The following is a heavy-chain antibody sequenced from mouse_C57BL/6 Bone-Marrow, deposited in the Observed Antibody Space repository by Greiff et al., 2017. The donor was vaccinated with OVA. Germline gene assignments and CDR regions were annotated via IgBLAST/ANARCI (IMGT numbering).Heavy chain of an antibody. CDR1: GYTFTGYW. V-gene: IGHV1-9*01. CDR3: AREGYSDV. J-gene: IGHJ1*03. CDR2: ILPGSGST. Sequence: QVQLQQSGAELMKPGASVKLSCKASGYTFTGYWIEWVKQRPGHGLEWIGAILPGSGSTNYNEKLKGKATFTAATSYNTAYMHLISLTTEDATTYYCAREGYSDVCGTGTTVTV.